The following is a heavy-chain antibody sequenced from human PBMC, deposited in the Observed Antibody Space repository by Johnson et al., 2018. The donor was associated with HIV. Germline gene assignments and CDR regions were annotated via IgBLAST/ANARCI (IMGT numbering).Heavy chain of an antibody. D-gene: IGHD2-2*01. J-gene: IGHJ3*02. V-gene: IGHV3-49*03. CDR1: GFTFGDYA. CDR3: ASVPVPAAIRAFDI. CDR2: IRSKAYGGTT. Sequence: VQLVESGGGLVQPGRSLRLSCTASGFTFGDYAMSWFRQAPGKGLEWVSFIRSKAYGGTTEYAASVKGRFTISRDDSKSIAYLQTNSLKTEDTAVYYCASVPVPAAIRAFDIWGQGTMVTVSS.